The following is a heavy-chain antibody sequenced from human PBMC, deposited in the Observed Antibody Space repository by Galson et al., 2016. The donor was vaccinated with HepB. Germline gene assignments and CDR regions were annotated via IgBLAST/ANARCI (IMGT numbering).Heavy chain of an antibody. D-gene: IGHD6-25*01. V-gene: IGHV7-4-1*02. CDR3: ARDPSVRLLRHFDL. CDR1: GYSLTTYT. Sequence: SVKVSCKASGYSLTTYTMNWVRQAPGQGLEWMGWINTNTGNPTYAQGFTGRFVFSLDTSVSTAYLQISSLKAEDTAVYYCARDPSVRLLRHFDLWGRGTLVTVSS. J-gene: IGHJ2*01. CDR2: INTNTGNP.